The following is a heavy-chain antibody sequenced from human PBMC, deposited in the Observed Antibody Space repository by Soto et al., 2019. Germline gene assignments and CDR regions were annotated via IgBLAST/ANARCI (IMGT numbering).Heavy chain of an antibody. J-gene: IGHJ4*02. CDR2: IHYSESP. V-gene: IGHV4-61*01. D-gene: IGHD3-22*01. CDR3: ARLYHLDISGHYPFDY. Sequence: SETLSLTCTVSGGSVSSTSYYCTCIRQPPGKGLEWIGYIHYSESPNYNPSLKRPVTISPHPSRNQFSLKLTSVTPEDKVIKNCARLYHLDISGHYPFDYWGQGSLVTVSS. CDR1: GGSVSSTSYY.